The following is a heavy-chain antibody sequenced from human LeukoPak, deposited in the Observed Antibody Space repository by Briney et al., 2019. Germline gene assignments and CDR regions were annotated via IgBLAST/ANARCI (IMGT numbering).Heavy chain of an antibody. Sequence: SVKVSCKASGGTFSSYAISWVRQAPGQGPEWMGGIIPIFGTANYAQKFQGRVTITADESTSTAYMELSSLRSEDTAVYYCARRRTYGSGSYYSSDAFDIWGQGTMVTVSS. D-gene: IGHD3-10*01. V-gene: IGHV1-69*01. CDR3: ARRRTYGSGSYYSSDAFDI. J-gene: IGHJ3*02. CDR1: GGTFSSYA. CDR2: IIPIFGTA.